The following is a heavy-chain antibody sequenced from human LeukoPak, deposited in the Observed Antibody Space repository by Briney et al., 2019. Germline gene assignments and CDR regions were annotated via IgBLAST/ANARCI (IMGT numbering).Heavy chain of an antibody. CDR1: GGSISTYY. CDR3: ARGDRSSWFWFDP. V-gene: IGHV4-59*01. D-gene: IGHD6-13*01. CDR2: VHYSRTT. J-gene: IGHJ5*02. Sequence: SETLSLTCTVSGGSISTYYWSWIRQPPGKGLEWIGYVHYSRTTNNNPSLKSRVTVSVDTSKNQFSLKLTSVSAADTAVYYCARGDRSSWFWFDPWGQGTLVTVSS.